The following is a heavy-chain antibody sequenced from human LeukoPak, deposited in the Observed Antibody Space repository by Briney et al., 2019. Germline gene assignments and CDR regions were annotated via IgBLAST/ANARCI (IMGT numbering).Heavy chain of an antibody. CDR3: ARDDIVATALWD. J-gene: IGHJ4*02. CDR1: GYTFTSYG. CDR2: ISAYNGNT. V-gene: IGHV1-18*01. D-gene: IGHD5-12*01. Sequence: ASVKVSRKASGYTFTSYGISWVRQAPGQGLEWMGWISAYNGNTNYAQKLQGRVTMTTDTSTSTAYMELRSLRSDDTAVYYCARDDIVATALWDWGQGTLVTVSS.